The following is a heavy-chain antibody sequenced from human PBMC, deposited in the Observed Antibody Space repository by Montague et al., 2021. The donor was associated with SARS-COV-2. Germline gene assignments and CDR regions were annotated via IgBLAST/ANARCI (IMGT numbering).Heavy chain of an antibody. D-gene: IGHD4-17*01. CDR2: ISYDGSNK. Sequence: SLRLSCPASGFTFSSYAMHWVRQAPGKGLEWVAVISYDGSNKYYADSVKGRFTISRDNSKNTLYLQMNSLRAEDTAVYYCARDDPMTTNDYWGQGILVTVSS. V-gene: IGHV3-30*04. J-gene: IGHJ4*02. CDR1: GFTFSSYA. CDR3: ARDDPMTTNDY.